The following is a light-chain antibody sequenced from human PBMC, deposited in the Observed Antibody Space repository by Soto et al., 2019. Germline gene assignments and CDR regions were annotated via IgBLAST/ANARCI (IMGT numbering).Light chain of an antibody. V-gene: IGLV2-14*03. Sequence: QSALTQPASVSGSPGQSITISCTGTSSDVGGYNYVSWYQHHPGKAPKLIISDVTNRPSGVSNPFSGSKSGNTASLTISGLQPEDEADYYCSSYTTSNTRQIVSGTGTKLTVL. CDR2: DVT. CDR3: SSYTTSNTRQIV. CDR1: SSDVGGYNY. J-gene: IGLJ1*01.